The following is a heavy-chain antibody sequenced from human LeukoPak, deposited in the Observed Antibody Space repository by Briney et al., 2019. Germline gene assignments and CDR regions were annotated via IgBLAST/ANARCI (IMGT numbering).Heavy chain of an antibody. Sequence: PGGSLRLSCAASGFTFSSYSMNWVRQAPGKVLEWVSSISSSSSYIYYADSVKGRFTISRDNAKNSLYLQMNSLRAEDTAVYYCARDGCGGYSSSCPPHWGQGTLVTVSS. J-gene: IGHJ4*02. CDR2: ISSSSSYI. CDR3: ARDGCGGYSSSCPPH. CDR1: GFTFSSYS. V-gene: IGHV3-21*01. D-gene: IGHD6-13*01.